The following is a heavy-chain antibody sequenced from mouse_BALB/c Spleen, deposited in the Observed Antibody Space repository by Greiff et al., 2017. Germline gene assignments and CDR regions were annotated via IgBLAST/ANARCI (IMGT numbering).Heavy chain of an antibody. D-gene: IGHD2-4*01. V-gene: IGHV5-6-5*01. CDR3: ARGGYDYDGLYYAMDY. J-gene: IGHJ4*01. CDR1: GFTFSSYA. CDR2: ISSGGST. Sequence: DVKLVESGGGLVKPGGSLKLSCAASGFTFSSYAMSWVRQTPEKRLEWVASISSGGSTYYPDSVKGRFTISRDNARNILYLQMSSLRSEDTAMYYCARGGYDYDGLYYAMDYWGQGTSVTVSS.